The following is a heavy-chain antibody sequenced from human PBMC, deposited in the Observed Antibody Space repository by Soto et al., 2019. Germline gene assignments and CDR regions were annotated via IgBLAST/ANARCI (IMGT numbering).Heavy chain of an antibody. D-gene: IGHD3-22*01. CDR1: GGTFSRYT. V-gene: IGHV1-69*13. CDR2: ITPMFGTP. J-gene: IGHJ4*02. CDR3: ARDGTLYDSSAYYYLY. Sequence: SVKVSCTASGGTFSRYTITWVRHAPEQGLEWMGAITPMFGTPTYAQKFQGRVTITADESTSTAYMELSSLRSEDTAMYYCARDGTLYDSSAYYYLYWGQGTLVTVSS.